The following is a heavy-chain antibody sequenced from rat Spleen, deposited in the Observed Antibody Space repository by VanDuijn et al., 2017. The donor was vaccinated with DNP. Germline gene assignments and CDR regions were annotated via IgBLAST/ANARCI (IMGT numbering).Heavy chain of an antibody. D-gene: IGHD1-12*02. CDR2: IWGDGST. CDR3: ARALYYYDGSLGY. CDR1: GFSLTSYH. J-gene: IGHJ2*01. Sequence: QVQLKESGPGLVKPSETLSLTCTVSGFSLTSYHVSWVRQPPGKGLEWMGVIWGDGSTAYNSALKSRLSISRDTSKSQVFLKMNSLQTEDTATYYCARALYYYDGSLGYWGQGVMVTVSS. V-gene: IGHV2-32*01.